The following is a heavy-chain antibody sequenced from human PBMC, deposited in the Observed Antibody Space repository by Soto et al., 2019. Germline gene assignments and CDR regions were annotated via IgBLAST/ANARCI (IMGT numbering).Heavy chain of an antibody. Sequence: ASVKVSCKASGGTFSSYAISWVRQAPGQGLEWMGGIIPIFGTANYAQKFQGRVTITAGESTSTAYMELSSLRSEDTAVYYCARGTRSVVVVAATYFDYWGQGTLVTVSS. CDR2: IIPIFGTA. CDR3: ARGTRSVVVVAATYFDY. V-gene: IGHV1-69*13. J-gene: IGHJ4*02. CDR1: GGTFSSYA. D-gene: IGHD2-15*01.